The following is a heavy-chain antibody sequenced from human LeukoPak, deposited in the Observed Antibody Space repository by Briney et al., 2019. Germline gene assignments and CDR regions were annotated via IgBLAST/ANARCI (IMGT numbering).Heavy chain of an antibody. CDR3: ARGVYIAAAQYGY. CDR1: GGSISSYY. J-gene: IGHJ4*02. V-gene: IGHV4-59*01. Sequence: SETLSLTCTVSGGSISSYYWSWIRQPPGKGLEWIGYIYYSGTTNYNPSLKSRVTISEDTSKNQFSLKLSSVTAADTAVYYCARGVYIAAAQYGYWGQGTLVTVSS. D-gene: IGHD6-13*01. CDR2: IYYSGTT.